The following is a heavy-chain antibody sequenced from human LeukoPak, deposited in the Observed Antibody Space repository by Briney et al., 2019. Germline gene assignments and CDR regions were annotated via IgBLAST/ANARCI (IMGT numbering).Heavy chain of an antibody. J-gene: IGHJ6*03. Sequence: KPSETLSLTCAVYGGSFSGAYWGWIRQAPGKGLEWIGEINHSGSANYNPSLKSRVTISVDTSKNQFSLKLTSVTAADTAVYYCARGPTAVRGVIRFYYYLDVWGKGTTVTVSS. CDR3: ARGPTAVRGVIRFYYYLDV. D-gene: IGHD3-10*01. V-gene: IGHV4-34*01. CDR1: GGSFSGAY. CDR2: INHSGSA.